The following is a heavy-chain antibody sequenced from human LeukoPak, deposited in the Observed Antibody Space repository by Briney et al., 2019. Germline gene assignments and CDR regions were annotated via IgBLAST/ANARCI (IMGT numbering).Heavy chain of an antibody. J-gene: IGHJ4*02. V-gene: IGHV5-51*01. D-gene: IGHD5-18*01. CDR2: IYPADSDT. CDR3: ARIIGGYSYGIGEY. CDR1: GNRFTTYW. Sequence: GESLKISCKVSGNRFTTYWIGWVRQMPGTGLEWMGVIYPADSDTRYSPSFQGQVAISADKSINTAYLQWSSLKASDTAMYYCARIIGGYSYGIGEYWGQGTLVTVSS.